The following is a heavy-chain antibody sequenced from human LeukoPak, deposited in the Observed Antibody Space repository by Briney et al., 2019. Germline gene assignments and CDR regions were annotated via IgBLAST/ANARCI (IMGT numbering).Heavy chain of an antibody. CDR1: GFTFSNVC. J-gene: IGHJ6*03. Sequence: GGSLRLSCAASGFTFSNVCLSWVRQAPGKGLEWVANIKQDGSEAYYVDSVKGRFTVSRDNAKNSLYLQLNSLGAEDTAVYYCATRYCTIPACRASSYHCMDSWGKGTTVTVSS. D-gene: IGHD2-8*01. V-gene: IGHV3-7*01. CDR2: IKQDGSEA. CDR3: ATRYCTIPACRASSYHCMDS.